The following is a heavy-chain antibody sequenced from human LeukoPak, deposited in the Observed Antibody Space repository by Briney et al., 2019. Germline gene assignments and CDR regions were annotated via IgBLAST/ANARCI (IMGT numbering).Heavy chain of an antibody. V-gene: IGHV3-23*01. D-gene: IGHD6-19*01. Sequence: GGSLRLSCAATGFTFSSYAMSWVRQAPGKGLEWVSAISGSGGSTYYADSVKGRFTISRDNSKNTLYLQMNSLRAEDTAVYYCAKSRGYSSGWSDFWGQGTLVTVSS. CDR3: AKSRGYSSGWSDF. CDR2: ISGSGGST. J-gene: IGHJ4*02. CDR1: GFTFSSYA.